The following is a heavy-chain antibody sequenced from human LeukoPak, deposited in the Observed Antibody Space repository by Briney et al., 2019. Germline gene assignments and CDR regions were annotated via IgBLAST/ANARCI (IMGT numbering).Heavy chain of an antibody. CDR3: ARHDRPPNYGRHFDY. CDR1: SDTISPYY. CDR2: IYYSGST. J-gene: IGHJ4*02. V-gene: IGHV4-59*08. D-gene: IGHD3-16*01. Sequence: SKTLPNTYTRTSDTISPYYWSWIRQPPGKGLEWIGYIYYSGSTNYNPSLKSRVSISVDTSKNQSSLKLISVPAADTAAYYCARHDRPPNYGRHFDYWGQGTLVTVSS.